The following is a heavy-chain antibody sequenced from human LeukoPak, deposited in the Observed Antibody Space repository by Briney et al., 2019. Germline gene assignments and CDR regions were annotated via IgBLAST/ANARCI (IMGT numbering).Heavy chain of an antibody. J-gene: IGHJ6*02. D-gene: IGHD1-26*01. CDR3: AREIVGDNYGMDV. Sequence: PSETLSLTCTVSGGSVSSGTSYWSWLRQPPGKGLEWIGYIYYSGSTNYNPSLKSRVTISLDTSKNQFSLKLSSVTAADTAVYYCAREIVGDNYGMDVWGQGTTVTVSS. CDR2: IYYSGST. V-gene: IGHV4-61*01. CDR1: GGSVSSGTSY.